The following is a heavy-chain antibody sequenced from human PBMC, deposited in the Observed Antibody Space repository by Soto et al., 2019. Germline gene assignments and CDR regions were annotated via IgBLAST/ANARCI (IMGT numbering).Heavy chain of an antibody. CDR3: ARDREYSNYDGYFDY. D-gene: IGHD4-4*01. CDR2: IYYSGST. V-gene: IGHV4-59*01. J-gene: IGHJ4*02. Sequence: QVQLQESGPGLVKPSETLSLTCTVSGGSISSYYWSWIRQPPGKGLEWIGYIYYSGSTNYNPSLKSRVTISVDTSKNQFSLKLSSVTAADTAVYYCARDREYSNYDGYFDYWGQGTLVTVSS. CDR1: GGSISSYY.